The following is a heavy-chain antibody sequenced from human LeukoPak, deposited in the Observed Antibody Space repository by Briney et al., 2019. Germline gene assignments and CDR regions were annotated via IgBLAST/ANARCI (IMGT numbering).Heavy chain of an antibody. Sequence: ASVKVSCKASGGTFSSYAISWVRQAPGQGLEWMGGIIPIFGTANYAQKFQGRVTITADKSTSTAYMELSSLRSEDTAVYYCARGRSRIAVAVTDAFDSWGQRTMVTVSS. CDR1: GGTFSSYA. V-gene: IGHV1-69*06. J-gene: IGHJ3*02. CDR3: ARGRSRIAVAVTDAFDS. D-gene: IGHD6-19*01. CDR2: IIPIFGTA.